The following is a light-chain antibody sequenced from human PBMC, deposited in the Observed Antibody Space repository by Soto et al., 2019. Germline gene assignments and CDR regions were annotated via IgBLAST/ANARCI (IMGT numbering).Light chain of an antibody. CDR1: QSINSRS. CDR2: DAS. J-gene: IGKJ2*01. Sequence: EMVMTQSPATLSVSPGERATLSCGASQSINSRSLAWYQQKPGQAPRLLIYDASSRATGIPDRFSASGSGTDFTLTISSLEPEDFAVYYCQQYVASPYTFGQGTKVDIK. CDR3: QQYVASPYT. V-gene: IGKV3D-20*01.